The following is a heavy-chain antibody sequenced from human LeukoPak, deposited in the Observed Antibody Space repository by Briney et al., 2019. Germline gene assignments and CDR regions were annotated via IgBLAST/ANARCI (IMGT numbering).Heavy chain of an antibody. CDR2: IIPIFGTA. J-gene: IGHJ4*02. V-gene: IGHV1-69*13. D-gene: IGHD5-24*01. Sequence: SVKVSCKASGGTFSSYAISWVRQAPGQGLEWMGGIIPIFGTANYAQKFQGRVTITADESTSTAYMELSSLRSEDTAVYYCARNIYGDGYNEFDYWGQGTLVTVSS. CDR1: GGTFSSYA. CDR3: ARNIYGDGYNEFDY.